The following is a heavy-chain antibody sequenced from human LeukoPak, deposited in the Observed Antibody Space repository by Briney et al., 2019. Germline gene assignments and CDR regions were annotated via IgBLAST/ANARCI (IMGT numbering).Heavy chain of an antibody. D-gene: IGHD4-17*01. V-gene: IGHV4-34*01. CDR1: GGSFSGYY. Sequence: SETLSLTCAVDGGSFSGYYWSWIRQPPGKGLEWLGEVNQGGGGNYNPSRKRRDTMSVDTSKNHFSLELSSVTAADTALYYCARANAVTTVLFDLWGRGTLVTVSS. CDR3: ARANAVTTVLFDL. J-gene: IGHJ2*01. CDR2: VNQGGGG.